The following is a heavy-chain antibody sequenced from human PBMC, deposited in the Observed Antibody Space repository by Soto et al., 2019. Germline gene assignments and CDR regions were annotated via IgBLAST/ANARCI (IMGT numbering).Heavy chain of an antibody. V-gene: IGHV6-1*01. CDR2: TYYRSKWYN. Sequence: QVQLQQSGPGLVKPSQTLSLTCAISGDSVSSNSAAWNWIRQSPSRGLEWLGRTYYRSKWYNDYAVSVKSRITVRPDTSKNQFSLQLNFVTTEDTAVYYCARDGIVIMVYAPTPLGWFDPWGQGTLVTVSS. J-gene: IGHJ5*02. CDR3: ARDGIVIMVYAPTPLGWFDP. D-gene: IGHD2-8*01. CDR1: GDSVSSNSAA.